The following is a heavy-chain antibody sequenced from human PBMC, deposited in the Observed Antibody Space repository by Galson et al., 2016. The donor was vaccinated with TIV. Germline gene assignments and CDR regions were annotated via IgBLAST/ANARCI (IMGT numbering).Heavy chain of an antibody. V-gene: IGHV3-21*06. Sequence: SLRLSCAASGFTFSSYSLNWVRQAPGKGLEWVSAIGTAGSYKYYVDSVKGRFTISRDNAKNSLYLQMNSLRGDDTAVYYCVTATTTPHDYWGQGTLVTVSS. CDR2: IGTAGSYK. J-gene: IGHJ4*02. CDR1: GFTFSSYS. CDR3: VTATTTPHDY. D-gene: IGHD1-1*01.